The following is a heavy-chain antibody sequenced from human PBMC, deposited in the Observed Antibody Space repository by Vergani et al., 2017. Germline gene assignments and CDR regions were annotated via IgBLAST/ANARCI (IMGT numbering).Heavy chain of an antibody. J-gene: IGHJ1*01. CDR3: ATKSCGTPGCQIEYFRE. CDR1: GFTSSYYG. D-gene: IGHD1-1*01. Sequence: QVHLVESGGGVVQPGRSLRLSCVVSGFTSSYYGMHWVRQAPGKGLEWVAVISDDGTQKYYADSVRGRFTISRDNYKSTLYLHMNSLRTEDTAVYYCATKSCGTPGCQIEYFREWGQGTLVTVSS. CDR2: ISDDGTQK. V-gene: IGHV3-30*03.